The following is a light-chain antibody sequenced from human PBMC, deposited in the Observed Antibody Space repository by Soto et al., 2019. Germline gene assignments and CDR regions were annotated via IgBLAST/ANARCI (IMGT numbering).Light chain of an antibody. J-gene: IGKJ4*01. CDR3: QQYYSYHKLT. CDR1: QSLNNR. Sequence: DIELTQSPSTLSASVGDRVTITCWASQSLNNRLAWYQQKPGKAPKLLIYDASTLESGVSSRFRGTGSETECTLTITDLKADDLATYYCQQYYSYHKLTFGGGTKVDIK. CDR2: DAS. V-gene: IGKV1-5*01.